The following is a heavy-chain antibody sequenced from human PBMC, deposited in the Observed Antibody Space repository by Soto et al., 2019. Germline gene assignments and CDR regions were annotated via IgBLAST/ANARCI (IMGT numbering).Heavy chain of an antibody. Sequence: QVQLVQSGGEVKKPGASVKVSCKTSGYSFTTYGISWVRQAPGQGLEWMGWISAYNGNTNYAQKLQDRVTMTTDTSTSTAYMELRSLRSDDTAVYYGAREGTAPYSYYGMDVWGQGSTVTVSS. V-gene: IGHV1-18*01. CDR1: GYSFTTYG. J-gene: IGHJ6*02. CDR2: ISAYNGNT. CDR3: AREGTAPYSYYGMDV. D-gene: IGHD1-1*01.